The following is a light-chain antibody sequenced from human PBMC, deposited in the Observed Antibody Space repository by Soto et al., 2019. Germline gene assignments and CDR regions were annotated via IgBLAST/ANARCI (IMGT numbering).Light chain of an antibody. J-gene: IGKJ4*01. CDR3: QQYGSSPLT. CDR2: GAS. CDR1: QSVISTY. V-gene: IGKV3-20*01. Sequence: EIVLTQSPGTLSLSPGERATLSCRASQSVISTYLAWYQQKPGQAPRLLIYGASNRATGITDRFTGSGSGTDFTLTISRQEHEDFAVSYCQQYGSSPLTFDGGTKVDIK.